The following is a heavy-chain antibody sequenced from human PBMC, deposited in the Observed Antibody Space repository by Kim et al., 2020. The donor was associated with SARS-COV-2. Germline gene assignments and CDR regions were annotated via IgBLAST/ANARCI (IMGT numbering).Heavy chain of an antibody. D-gene: IGHD3-10*01. V-gene: IGHV4-4*07. J-gene: IGHJ3*02. Sequence: SETLSLTCTVSGGSISSYYWSWIRQPAGKGLEWIGRIYISGSTNYNPSLKSRVTMSVDTSKNQFSLKLSSVTAADTAVYYCARDDPWSGAFDIWGQGTMVTVSS. CDR2: IYISGST. CDR1: GGSISSYY. CDR3: ARDDPWSGAFDI.